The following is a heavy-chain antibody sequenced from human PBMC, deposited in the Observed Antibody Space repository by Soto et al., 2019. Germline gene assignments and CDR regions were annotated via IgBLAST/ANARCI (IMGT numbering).Heavy chain of an antibody. V-gene: IGHV3-23*01. CDR3: AKLRDFVVLPADILEY. J-gene: IGHJ4*02. D-gene: IGHD2-2*02. Sequence: GGSLRLSCAASGFTFSSYGISWIRLSPGKGLEWVSVISGGGDTTYYTPSVKGRFTISRDDFRNTLYLQMNSLRTEDTAIYYYAKLRDFVVLPADILEYWGPGTLVTVSS. CDR1: GFTFSSYG. CDR2: ISGGGDTT.